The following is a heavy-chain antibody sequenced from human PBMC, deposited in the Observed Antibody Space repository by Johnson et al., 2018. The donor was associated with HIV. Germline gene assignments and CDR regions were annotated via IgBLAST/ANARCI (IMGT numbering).Heavy chain of an antibody. CDR1: GFTFTDYY. V-gene: IGHV3-11*04. D-gene: IGHD2-2*01. J-gene: IGHJ3*02. CDR2: ISTSGGGI. Sequence: VLLLESGGSLVKPGGSMRLSCAASGFTFTDYYMTWIRQAPGKGLEWVSHISTSGGGIYYADSVKGRFTISSDNARNSLYLQMNSLRAEDTAVYYCARKKSCSSTSCYWDDAFDIWGQGTMVTVSS. CDR3: ARKKSCSSTSCYWDDAFDI.